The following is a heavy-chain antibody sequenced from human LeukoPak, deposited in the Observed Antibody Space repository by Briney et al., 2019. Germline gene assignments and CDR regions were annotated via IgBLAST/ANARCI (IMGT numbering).Heavy chain of an antibody. V-gene: IGHV4-39*01. J-gene: IGHJ5*02. CDR3: ARLGCSGSSCYAVGDWFDP. CDR2: IYYSGST. D-gene: IGHD2-15*01. Sequence: SETLSLTCTVSGGSISSSSDYWAWIRQPPGKGLEWIGSIYYSGSTNHNPSLKSRVTISVDTSKSQFSLKLRSATAADTAVYYCARLGCSGSSCYAVGDWFDPWGQGTLVTVSS. CDR1: GGSISSSSDY.